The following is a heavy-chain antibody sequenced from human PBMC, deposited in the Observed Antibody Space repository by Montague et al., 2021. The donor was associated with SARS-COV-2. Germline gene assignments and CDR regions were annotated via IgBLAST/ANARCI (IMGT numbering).Heavy chain of an antibody. J-gene: IGHJ3*02. CDR3: ARGPVPAAIDI. CDR1: GGSFSSYH. V-gene: IGHV4-34*01. Sequence: SETLSLTCVVYGGSFSSYHWSWIRQPPGKGLEWIGEINHNGSTTYTPSLKSRVTISIDTSKNQFSLKLNSVTAADTAVYYCARGPVPAAIDIWGQGTMVTVSS. D-gene: IGHD2-2*01. CDR2: INHNGST.